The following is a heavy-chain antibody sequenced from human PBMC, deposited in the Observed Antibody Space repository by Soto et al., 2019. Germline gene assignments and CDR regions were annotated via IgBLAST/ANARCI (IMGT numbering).Heavy chain of an antibody. D-gene: IGHD2-15*01. CDR1: GFSLTTTGVG. CDR3: PHRGGAVLGALYFDS. Sequence: QITLKESGPTLVKPPQTLTLTCTFSGFSLTTTGVGVGWIRQPPGKALEWLALIYWHDDKRYSPSLKSRLTIPKHTSKNQGALTLHDLVLFETATYSCPHRGGAVLGALYFDSWGRGTLVPVPS. J-gene: IGHJ4*02. V-gene: IGHV2-5*01. CDR2: IYWHDDK.